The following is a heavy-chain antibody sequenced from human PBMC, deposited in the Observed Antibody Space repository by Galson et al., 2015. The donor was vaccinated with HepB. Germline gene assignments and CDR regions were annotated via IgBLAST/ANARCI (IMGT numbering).Heavy chain of an antibody. CDR1: GYSFTSYW. Sequence: QSGAEVKKPGESLRISCKGSGYSFTSYWISWVRQMPGKGLEWMGRIDPSDSYTNYSPSFQGHVTISADKSISTAYLQWSSLKASDTAMYYCARHGQQLVPLDGMDVWGQGTTVTVSS. D-gene: IGHD6-13*01. CDR3: ARHGQQLVPLDGMDV. CDR2: IDPSDSYT. V-gene: IGHV5-10-1*01. J-gene: IGHJ6*02.